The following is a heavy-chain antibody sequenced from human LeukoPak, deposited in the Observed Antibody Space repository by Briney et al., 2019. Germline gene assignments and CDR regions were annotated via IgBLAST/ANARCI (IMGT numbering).Heavy chain of an antibody. J-gene: IGHJ4*02. CDR3: ARDLDWLNYYFDY. CDR2: IYHSGST. D-gene: IGHD3-9*01. V-gene: IGHV4-38-2*02. Sequence: TSETLSLTCTVSGYSISSGYYWGWIRQPPGKGLEWIGTIYHSGSTYYNPSLKSRVTISVDTSKNQFSLKLSSVTAADTAVYYCARDLDWLNYYFDYWGQGTLVTVSS. CDR1: GYSISSGYY.